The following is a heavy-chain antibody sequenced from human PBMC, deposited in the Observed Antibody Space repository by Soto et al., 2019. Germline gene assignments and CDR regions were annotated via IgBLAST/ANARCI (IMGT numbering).Heavy chain of an antibody. J-gene: IGHJ6*02. CDR3: ARLGAVENYYYYYGMDV. V-gene: IGHV4-59*04. Sequence: PSETLSLTCTVSGGSISSYYWSWIRQPPGKGLEWIGYIYYSGSTYYNPSLKSRVTISVDTSKNQFSLKLSSVTAADTAVYYCARLGAVENYYYYYGMDVWGQGTTVTVSS. CDR2: IYYSGST. CDR1: GGSISSYY. D-gene: IGHD7-27*01.